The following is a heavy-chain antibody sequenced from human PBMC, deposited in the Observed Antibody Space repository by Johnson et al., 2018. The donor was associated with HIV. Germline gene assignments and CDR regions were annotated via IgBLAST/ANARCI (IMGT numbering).Heavy chain of an antibody. CDR2: INSDGGGT. CDR1: GLTFSNYW. Sequence: VQLVESGGGLVQPGGSLRLSCVASGLTFSNYWMHWVRQAPGKGLVWVSRINSDGGGTNYADSVKGRLTISRENAKNTLYLQMNSLRAEDTAVYYCTSRPFWGQGTMVTVSS. V-gene: IGHV3-74*01. J-gene: IGHJ3*01. CDR3: TSRPF.